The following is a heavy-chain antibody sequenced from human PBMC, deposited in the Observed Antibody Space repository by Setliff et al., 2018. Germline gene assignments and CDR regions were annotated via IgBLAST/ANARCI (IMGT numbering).Heavy chain of an antibody. V-gene: IGHV1-46*01. Sequence: GASVKVSCKASGATFSSHGISWVRQAPGQGLEWMGGTIPGGGSTTYAQKFQGRVTMTRDTSTSTVYMELSSLRTEDTAVYYCARDSTELGHVYYASGSYPIDYWGQGTLVTVSS. CDR1: GATFSSHG. J-gene: IGHJ4*02. D-gene: IGHD3-10*01. CDR3: ARDSTELGHVYYASGSYPIDY. CDR2: TIPGGGST.